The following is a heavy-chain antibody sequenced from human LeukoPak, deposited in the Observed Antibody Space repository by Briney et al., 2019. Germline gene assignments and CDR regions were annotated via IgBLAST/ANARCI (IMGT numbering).Heavy chain of an antibody. J-gene: IGHJ1*01. D-gene: IGHD2-21*02. CDR1: GGSFSGYY. Sequence: PSETLSLTCAVYGGSFSGYYWSWIRQPPGKGLEWIGEINHSGSTNYNPSLKSRVTISVDTSKNQFSLKLSSVTAADTAVYYCARELYCGGDCYSGYFQHWGQGTLVTVSS. CDR2: INHSGST. CDR3: ARELYCGGDCYSGYFQH. V-gene: IGHV4-34*01.